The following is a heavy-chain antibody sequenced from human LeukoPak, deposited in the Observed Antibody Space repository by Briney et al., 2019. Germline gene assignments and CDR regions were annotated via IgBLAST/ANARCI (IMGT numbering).Heavy chain of an antibody. CDR2: IIPILGIA. V-gene: IGHV1-69*04. J-gene: IGHJ5*02. CDR1: GGTFSSYA. CDR3: ASGPYYYGSGSYYSIGMFDP. Sequence: SVKVSCKASGGTFSSYAISWVRQAPGQGLEWMGRIIPILGIANYAQKFQGRVTITADKSTSTAYMELSSLRSEDTAVYYCASGPYYYGSGSYYSIGMFDPWGQGTLVTVSS. D-gene: IGHD3-10*01.